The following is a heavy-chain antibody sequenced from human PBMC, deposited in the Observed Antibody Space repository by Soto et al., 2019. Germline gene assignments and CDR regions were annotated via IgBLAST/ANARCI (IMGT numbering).Heavy chain of an antibody. V-gene: IGHV4-30-4*01. J-gene: IGHJ5*02. CDR2: IYYSGNT. CDR3: ASLQSWFDP. CDR1: GGSISSGDYY. D-gene: IGHD4-4*01. Sequence: PSETLSLTCTVSGGSISSGDYYWSWIRQSPGKGLEWIGYIYYSGNTNYNPSLKSRVTMSVDRSKNQFSLKLTSVTAADTAVYYCASLQSWFDPWGQGTLVTVSS.